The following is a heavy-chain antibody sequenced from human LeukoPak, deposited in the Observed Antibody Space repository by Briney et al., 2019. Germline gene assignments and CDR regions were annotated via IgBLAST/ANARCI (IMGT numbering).Heavy chain of an antibody. CDR3: ARTNYDSSGYGSGAFDI. CDR2: MNPNSGNT. D-gene: IGHD3-22*01. J-gene: IGHJ3*02. CDR1: GYTFTSYD. V-gene: IGHV1-8*03. Sequence: GASVKVSCKASGYTFTSYDINWVRQATGQGLEWMGWMNPNSGNTGYAQKFQGRVTITRNTSISTAYMELSSLRSEDTAVYYCARTNYDSSGYGSGAFDIWGQGTMVTVSS.